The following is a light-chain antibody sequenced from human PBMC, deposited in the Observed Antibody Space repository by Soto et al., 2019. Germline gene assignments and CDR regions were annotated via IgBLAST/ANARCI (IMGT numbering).Light chain of an antibody. CDR1: RSDVGGYNY. V-gene: IGLV2-8*01. CDR2: EVS. J-gene: IGLJ1*01. CDR3: SSYAGSNNYV. Sequence: QSVLTQPPSASGSPRQSVTISCTGTRSDVGGYNYVSWYQQHPGKAPKLMIYEVSKRPSGVPDRFSGSKSGNTASLTVSGLQAEDEADYYCSSYAGSNNYVFGTGTKVTVL.